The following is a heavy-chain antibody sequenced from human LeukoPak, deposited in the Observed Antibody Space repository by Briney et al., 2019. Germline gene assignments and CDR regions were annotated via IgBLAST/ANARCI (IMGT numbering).Heavy chain of an antibody. CDR3: TRQGRY. J-gene: IGHJ4*02. V-gene: IGHV5-51*01. CDR1: GYSFTSYW. CDR2: IYPAASNT. Sequence: GESLKISCKASGYSFTSYWIGWVRQMPGKGLEWMGIIYPAASNTRYSPSFQGQVTISADKSITTAYLQWGSLKASDTAMYYCTRQGRYWGQGALVTVSS.